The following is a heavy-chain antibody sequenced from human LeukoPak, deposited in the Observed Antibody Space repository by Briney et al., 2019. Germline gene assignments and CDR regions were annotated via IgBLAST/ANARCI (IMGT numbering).Heavy chain of an antibody. V-gene: IGHV3-23*01. CDR3: AKRSAAYYFDY. Sequence: GGSLRLSCAASGFTFSSYWMTWVRQAPGKGLEWVSAISGSGGSTYYADSVKGRFTISRDNSKNTLYLQMNSLRAEDTAVYYCAKRSAAYYFDYWGQGTLVTVSS. CDR1: GFTFSSYW. J-gene: IGHJ4*02. CDR2: ISGSGGST.